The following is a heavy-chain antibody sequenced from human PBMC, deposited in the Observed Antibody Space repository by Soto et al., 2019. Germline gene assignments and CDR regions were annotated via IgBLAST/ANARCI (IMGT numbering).Heavy chain of an antibody. V-gene: IGHV1-69*13. J-gene: IGHJ6*02. CDR3: ARGLSVLRYFDWLLYGQRHYGMDV. CDR2: IIPIFGTA. D-gene: IGHD3-9*01. Sequence: SVKVSCKASGYTFTSYGISWVRQAPGQGLEWMGGIIPIFGTANYAQKFQGRVTITADESTSTAYMELSSLRSEDTAVYYCARGLSVLRYFDWLLYGQRHYGMDVWGQGTTVTVSS. CDR1: GYTFTSYG.